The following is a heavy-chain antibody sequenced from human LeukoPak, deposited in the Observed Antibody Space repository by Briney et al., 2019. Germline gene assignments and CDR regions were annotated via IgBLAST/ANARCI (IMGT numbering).Heavy chain of an antibody. D-gene: IGHD1-1*01. J-gene: IGHJ5*02. CDR2: IKQDGSET. CDR1: GFTFSTYW. Sequence: GGSLRLSCAASGFTFSTYWMSWVRQAPGKGLEWVANIKQDGSETYSVDSLKGRFTISRDNAKNSLYLQMNSLRSEDTAVYYCARAREPTVEHSCFDPWGQGTLVTVSS. V-gene: IGHV3-7*01. CDR3: ARAREPTVEHSCFDP.